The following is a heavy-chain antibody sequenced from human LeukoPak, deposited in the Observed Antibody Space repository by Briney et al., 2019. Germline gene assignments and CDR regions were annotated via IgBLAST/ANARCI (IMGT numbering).Heavy chain of an antibody. J-gene: IGHJ6*02. CDR3: AREVTTTNFYYYYYGMDV. CDR1: GFTFSSYW. CDR2: IKQDGSEK. Sequence: GGSLRLSCAASGFTFSSYWMSWVRQAPGKGLEWVANIKQDGSEKYYVDSVKGRFTISRDNAKNSLYLQMNSLRAKDTAVYYCAREVTTTNFYYYYYGMDVWGQGTTVTVSS. V-gene: IGHV3-7*03. D-gene: IGHD4-17*01.